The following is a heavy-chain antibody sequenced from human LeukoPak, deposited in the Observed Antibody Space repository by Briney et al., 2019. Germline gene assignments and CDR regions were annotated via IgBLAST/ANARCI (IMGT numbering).Heavy chain of an antibody. Sequence: GGSLRLSCGASGYAFSDYTMNWVRQAPGKGPEWISYISSGGSVMHYADSVKGRFTISRDNVENSLYLQMNSLRVEDTAVYYCTRDLEYWGQGVLVTVSS. V-gene: IGHV3-48*01. CDR1: GYAFSDYT. CDR2: ISSGGSVM. J-gene: IGHJ4*02. CDR3: TRDLEY.